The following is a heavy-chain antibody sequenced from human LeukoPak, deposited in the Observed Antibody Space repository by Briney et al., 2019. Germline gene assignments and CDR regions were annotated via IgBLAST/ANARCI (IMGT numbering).Heavy chain of an antibody. Sequence: GGSLRLSCAASGFTFSSYWMSWVRQAPGKGLEWVANIKQDGSEKYYVDSVKCRFTISRDNAKNSLYLQMNSLRAEDTAVYYCARAEGYYYGSGRWDNWFDPWGQGTLVTVSS. D-gene: IGHD3-10*01. J-gene: IGHJ5*02. V-gene: IGHV3-7*01. CDR2: IKQDGSEK. CDR1: GFTFSSYW. CDR3: ARAEGYYYGSGRWDNWFDP.